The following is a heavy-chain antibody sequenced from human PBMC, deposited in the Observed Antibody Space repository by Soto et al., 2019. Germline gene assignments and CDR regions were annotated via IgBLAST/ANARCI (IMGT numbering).Heavy chain of an antibody. CDR2: IDPTDSYV. CDR3: VRQDDSSGYYSFFDY. Sequence: LKISCKGSGYSFTTYWISWVRQMPGKGLEWMGRIDPTDSYVNYSPSLQGHVAISADKSISTAYLQWSSLKASDAAMYYCVRQDDSSGYYSFFDYWGQGTQVTVSS. CDR1: GYSFTTYW. D-gene: IGHD3-22*01. V-gene: IGHV5-10-1*01. J-gene: IGHJ4*01.